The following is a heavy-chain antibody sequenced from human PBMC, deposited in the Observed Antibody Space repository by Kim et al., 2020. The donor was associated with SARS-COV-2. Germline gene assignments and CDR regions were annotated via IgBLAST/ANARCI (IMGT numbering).Heavy chain of an antibody. V-gene: IGHV4-59*01. J-gene: IGHJ5*02. CDR2: IYYSGST. D-gene: IGHD3-10*01. CDR1: GGSISSYY. Sequence: SETLSLTCTVSGGSISSYYWSWIRQPPGKGLEWIGYIYYSGSTNYNPSLKSRVTISVDTSKNQFSLKLSSVTAADTAVYYCARDLSGFGGSGWFDPWGQGTLVTVSS. CDR3: ARDLSGFGGSGWFDP.